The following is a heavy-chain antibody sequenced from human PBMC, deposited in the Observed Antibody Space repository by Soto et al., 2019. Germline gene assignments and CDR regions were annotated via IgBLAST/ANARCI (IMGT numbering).Heavy chain of an antibody. V-gene: IGHV3-30*03. Sequence: GGSLRLSCAASGFTFSSYGMHWVRQAPGKGLEWVAVISYDGSNKYYADSVKGRFTISRDNSKNTLYLQMNSLRAEDTAVYYCAISNGYSSSLVDYWGQGTLVTVSS. CDR1: GFTFSSYG. J-gene: IGHJ4*02. CDR2: ISYDGSNK. CDR3: AISNGYSSSLVDY. D-gene: IGHD6-6*01.